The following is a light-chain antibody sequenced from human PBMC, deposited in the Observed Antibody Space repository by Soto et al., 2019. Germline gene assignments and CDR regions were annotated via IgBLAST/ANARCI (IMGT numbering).Light chain of an antibody. CDR1: QSVSGNY. J-gene: IGKJ1*01. CDR2: VAS. Sequence: EIVLTQSPGTLSLSPGERATLSCWASQSVSGNYLAWYQQKPGQAPRLLIYVASSMPTGIPDRFSGSGSGTDFTLTISRLEPEDFAVYYCLHFDSSRWPFGQGTKVEIK. V-gene: IGKV3-20*01. CDR3: LHFDSSRWP.